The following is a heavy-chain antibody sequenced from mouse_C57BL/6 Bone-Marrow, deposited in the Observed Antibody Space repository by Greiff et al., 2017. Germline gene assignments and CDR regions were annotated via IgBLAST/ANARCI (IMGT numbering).Heavy chain of an antibody. CDR2: IWTGGGN. Sequence: QVQLKESGPGLVAPSQCLSISCTVSGFSLTSYAISWVRQPPGKGLEWLGVIWTGGGNNYNSALESRLSISNDNSKSQAFLKMNSLQTDDTARNYCSRKAYYSNSFAFGGQGTLVTVTA. J-gene: IGHJ3*01. CDR3: SRKAYYSNSFAF. D-gene: IGHD2-5*01. V-gene: IGHV2-9-1*01. CDR1: GFSLTSYA.